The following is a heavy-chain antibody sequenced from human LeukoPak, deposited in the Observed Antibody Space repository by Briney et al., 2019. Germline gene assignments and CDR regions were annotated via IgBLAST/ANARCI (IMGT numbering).Heavy chain of an antibody. CDR1: GFTFSSYA. CDR3: ARDSIAVAADLDY. D-gene: IGHD6-19*01. J-gene: IGHJ4*02. V-gene: IGHV3-30*04. CDR2: ISYDRSNK. Sequence: PGGSLRLSCAASGFTFSSYAMHWVRQAPGKGLEWVAVISYDRSNKYYADSVKGRFTISRDNSKNTLYLQMNSLRAEDTAVYYCARDSIAVAADLDYWGQGTLVTVSS.